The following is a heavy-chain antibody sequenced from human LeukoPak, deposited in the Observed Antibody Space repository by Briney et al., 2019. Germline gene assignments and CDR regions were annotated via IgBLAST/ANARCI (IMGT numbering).Heavy chain of an antibody. CDR2: IYYSGST. V-gene: IGHV4-59*12. CDR1: GGFISSYY. J-gene: IGHJ6*02. D-gene: IGHD6-13*01. CDR3: ARDSDSSSWYYYYGMDV. Sequence: SETLSLTCTVSGGFISSYYWSWIRQPPGKGLEWIGYIYYSGSTNYNPSLKSRVTISVDTSKNQFSLKLSSVTAADTAVYYCARDSDSSSWYYYYGMDVWGQGTTVTVSS.